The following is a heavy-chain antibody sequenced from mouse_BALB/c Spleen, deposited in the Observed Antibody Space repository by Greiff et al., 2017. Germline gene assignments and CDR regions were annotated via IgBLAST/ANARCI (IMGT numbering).Heavy chain of an antibody. CDR1: GFTFSSYA. D-gene: IGHD2-4*01. CDR2: ISSGGST. V-gene: IGHV5-6-5*01. J-gene: IGHJ3*01. Sequence: DVQLVESGGGLVKPGGSLKLSCAASGFTFSSYAMSWVRQTPEKRLEWVASISSGGSTYYPDSVKGRFTISRDNARNILYLQMSSLRSEDTAMYYCATTMITPGFAYWGQGTLVTVSA. CDR3: ATTMITPGFAY.